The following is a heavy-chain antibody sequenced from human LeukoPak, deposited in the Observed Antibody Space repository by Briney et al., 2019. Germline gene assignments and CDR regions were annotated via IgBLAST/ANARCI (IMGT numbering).Heavy chain of an antibody. Sequence: GGSLRLSCAASRFTFSSYGMHWVRQAPGKGLEWVAYIQYDGSNAQYADSVKGRFTISRDNAKNSLYLQMKSLRAEDTAVYYCARGKTSQNIVTRKTYNWFDPWGQGTLVTVSS. CDR3: ARGKTSQNIVTRKTYNWFDP. J-gene: IGHJ5*02. CDR2: IQYDGSNA. CDR1: RFTFSSYG. D-gene: IGHD2/OR15-2a*01. V-gene: IGHV3-30*02.